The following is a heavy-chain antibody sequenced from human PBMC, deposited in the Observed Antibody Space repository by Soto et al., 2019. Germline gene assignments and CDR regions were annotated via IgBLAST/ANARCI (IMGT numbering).Heavy chain of an antibody. Sequence: QVQLQESGPGLVIPSQTLSLTCAVSGASINSDGYYWSWIRQPPGKGLEWIGSIYYSGTTYYNSSLNSRAAISVETSQNLLSLKLASATAADTALYYCARWRSVTWSVDHWGQGTLVAVSS. J-gene: IGHJ4*02. CDR1: GASINSDGYY. CDR2: IYYSGTT. D-gene: IGHD2-8*02. CDR3: ARWRSVTWSVDH. V-gene: IGHV4-31*11.